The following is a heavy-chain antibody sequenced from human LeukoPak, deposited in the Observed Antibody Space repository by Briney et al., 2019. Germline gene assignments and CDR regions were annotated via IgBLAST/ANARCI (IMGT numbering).Heavy chain of an antibody. Sequence: GGSLRLSCSASGFTFSSYAMHWVRQAPGKGLEWVAVISYDGSNKYYADSVKGRFTISRDNSKNTLSLQMNSLRAEDTAVYYCARDRNIVVVPAAIWLIYWGQGTLVTVSS. CDR2: ISYDGSNK. J-gene: IGHJ4*02. V-gene: IGHV3-30-3*01. CDR1: GFTFSSYA. CDR3: ARDRNIVVVPAAIWLIY. D-gene: IGHD2-2*01.